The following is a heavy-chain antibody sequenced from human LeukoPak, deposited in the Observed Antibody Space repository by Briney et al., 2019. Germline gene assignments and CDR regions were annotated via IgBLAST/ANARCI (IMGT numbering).Heavy chain of an antibody. CDR3: AKPPWGYSYGYFDY. J-gene: IGHJ4*02. V-gene: IGHV3-23*01. CDR1: GFTFSSYA. CDR2: ISGSGGST. D-gene: IGHD5-18*01. Sequence: GGSLRLSCAASGFTFSSYAMSWVHQAPGKGLEWVSAISGSGGSTYYADSVKGRFTISRDNSKNTLYLQMNSLRAEDTAVYYCAKPPWGYSYGYFDYWGQGTLVTVSS.